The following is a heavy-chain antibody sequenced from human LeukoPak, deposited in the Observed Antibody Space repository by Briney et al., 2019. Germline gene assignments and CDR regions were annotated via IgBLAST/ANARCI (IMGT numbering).Heavy chain of an antibody. CDR2: MNPNSGNT. J-gene: IGHJ5*02. CDR1: GYTFTSYD. V-gene: IGHV1-8*01. Sequence: ASVEVSCKASGYTFTSYDINWVRQATGQGLEWMGWMNPNSGNTGYAQKFQGRVTMTRNTSISTAYMELSSLRSEDTAVYYCARGGAAAGSGWFDPWGQGTLVTVSS. CDR3: ARGGAAAGSGWFDP. D-gene: IGHD6-13*01.